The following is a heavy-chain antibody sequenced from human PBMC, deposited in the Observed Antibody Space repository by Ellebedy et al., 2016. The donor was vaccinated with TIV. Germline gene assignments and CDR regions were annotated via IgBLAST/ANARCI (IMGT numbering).Heavy chain of an antibody. CDR1: GFTFSNYW. V-gene: IGHV3-23*01. J-gene: IGHJ4*02. CDR3: AKCQTGYNSREQFHFEY. Sequence: PGGSLRLSCAASGFTFSNYWMNWVRQAPGKGLEWVSTISGSGGTTYYTDSVRGRFTVSRDNSKNTLDLQMNSVRAEDTAVYYCAKCQTGYNSREQFHFEYWGQGSLVTVSS. D-gene: IGHD5-24*01. CDR2: ISGSGGTT.